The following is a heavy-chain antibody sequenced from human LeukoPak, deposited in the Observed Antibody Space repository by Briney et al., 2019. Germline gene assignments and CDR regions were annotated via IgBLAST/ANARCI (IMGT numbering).Heavy chain of an antibody. J-gene: IGHJ4*02. Sequence: PSETLSLTCTVSGGSISSYYWSWIRQPPGKGLEWIGYIYYSRSTNYNPSLKRRVTISVDTSKNQLSLKLSSVTAADTAVYYCARYRRYASDFDYWGQGTLVTVSS. V-gene: IGHV4-59*01. CDR2: IYYSRST. D-gene: IGHD1-1*01. CDR3: ARYRRYASDFDY. CDR1: GGSISSYY.